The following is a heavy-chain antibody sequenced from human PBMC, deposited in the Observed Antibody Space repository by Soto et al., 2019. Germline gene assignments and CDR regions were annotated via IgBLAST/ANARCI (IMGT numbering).Heavy chain of an antibody. CDR3: ARSGTAHYYYMDV. Sequence: HGESLKISCKGSGYSFTSYWIGWVRQMPGKGLEWMGIIYPGDSDTRYSPSFQGQVTISADKSISTAYLQWSSLKASDTAMYYCARSGTAHYYYMDVWGKGTTVTVSS. CDR2: IYPGDSDT. V-gene: IGHV5-51*01. J-gene: IGHJ6*03. CDR1: GYSFTSYW. D-gene: IGHD5-18*01.